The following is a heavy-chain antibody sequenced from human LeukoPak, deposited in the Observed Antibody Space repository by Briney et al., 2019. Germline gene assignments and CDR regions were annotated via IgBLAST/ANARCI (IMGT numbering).Heavy chain of an antibody. CDR2: ISYDGSNK. D-gene: IGHD3-16*02. V-gene: IGHV3-30-3*01. CDR3: ARGLSTSY. CDR1: GFTFSSYA. Sequence: PGGSLRLSCAASGFTFSSYAMHWVRQAPGKGLEWVAVISYDGSNKYYADSVKGRFTISRDNSKNTLYLQMSSLRAEDTAVYYCARGLSTSYWGQGTLVTVSS. J-gene: IGHJ4*02.